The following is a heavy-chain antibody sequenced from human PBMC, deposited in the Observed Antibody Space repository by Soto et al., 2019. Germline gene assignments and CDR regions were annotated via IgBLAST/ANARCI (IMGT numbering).Heavy chain of an antibody. Sequence: EVQLVESGGGLVQPGGSLRLSCAASGFTFRNYWMTWVRQAPGKGLEWVANIKQDGIEKYYVDSVKGRFTISRDNAKNSLYLQMNSLRAEDTAVYYCARDPTPYYSSNWYVAWGQGTLVTVSS. CDR1: GFTFRNYW. CDR2: IKQDGIEK. CDR3: ARDPTPYYSSNWYVA. V-gene: IGHV3-7*04. J-gene: IGHJ5*02. D-gene: IGHD6-13*01.